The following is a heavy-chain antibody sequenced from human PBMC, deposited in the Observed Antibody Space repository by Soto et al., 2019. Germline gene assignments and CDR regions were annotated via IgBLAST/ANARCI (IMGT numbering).Heavy chain of an antibody. CDR3: ARDPYYYDISGHYY. Sequence: EVQLVESGGGLVKPGGSLRLSCAASGFTFSSYSMNWVRQAPGKGLEWVSSISSSSSYIYYADSVKGRFTISRDNAENSLYLQMNSLRSEDTAVYYCARDPYYYDISGHYYWGQGTLVTVSS. V-gene: IGHV3-21*01. D-gene: IGHD3-22*01. CDR2: ISSSSSYI. CDR1: GFTFSSYS. J-gene: IGHJ4*02.